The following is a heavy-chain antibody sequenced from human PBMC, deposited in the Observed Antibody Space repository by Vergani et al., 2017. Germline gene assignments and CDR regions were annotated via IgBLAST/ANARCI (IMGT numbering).Heavy chain of an antibody. V-gene: IGHV4-59*01. CDR3: ARESNYASPQTDAFDI. J-gene: IGHJ3*02. Sequence: QVQLQESGPGLVKPSETLSLTCTVSCVSISSYFWSWIRQPPGKGLEWIGYIYYSGSTNYNPSLKSRVTISVDTSKNQFSLKLSSVTAADTAVYYCARESNYASPQTDAFDIWGQGTMVTVSS. CDR1: CVSISSYF. CDR2: IYYSGST. D-gene: IGHD4-11*01.